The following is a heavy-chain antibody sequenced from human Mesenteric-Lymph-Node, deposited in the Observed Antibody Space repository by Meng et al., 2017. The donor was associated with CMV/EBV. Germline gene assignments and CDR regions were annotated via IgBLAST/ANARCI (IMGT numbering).Heavy chain of an antibody. Sequence: SLKISCAGSGFTFDDYAMHWVRQAPGKGLEWVSGISWNSGSIGYADSVKGRFTISRDNAKNSLYLQMNSLRAEDTAVYYCARESTIFGVVIQLGVYYFDYWGQGTLVTVSS. D-gene: IGHD3-3*01. J-gene: IGHJ4*02. CDR3: ARESTIFGVVIQLGVYYFDY. CDR1: GFTFDDYA. CDR2: ISWNSGSI. V-gene: IGHV3-9*01.